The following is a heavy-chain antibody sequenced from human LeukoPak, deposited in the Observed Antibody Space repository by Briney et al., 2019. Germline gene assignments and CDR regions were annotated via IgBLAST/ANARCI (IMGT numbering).Heavy chain of an antibody. CDR2: IYSGGST. D-gene: IGHD3-3*01. V-gene: IGHV3-66*02. CDR3: ARDHENLLRFLEWSPYYYMDV. J-gene: IGHJ6*03. Sequence: SGGSLRLSCAASGFTVSSNYMSWVRQAPGKGLEWVSVIYSGGSTYYADSVKGRFTISRDNSKNTLYLQMNRLRAEDTAVYYCARDHENLLRFLEWSPYYYMDVWGKGTTVTVSS. CDR1: GFTVSSNY.